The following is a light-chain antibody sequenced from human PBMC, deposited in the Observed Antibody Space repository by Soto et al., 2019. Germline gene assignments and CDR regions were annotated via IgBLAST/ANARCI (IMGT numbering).Light chain of an antibody. Sequence: EIVMTQSPATLSVSPGERATLSCRASQSVSGNLAWYQQKPGRAPRLLIYGASTRATGIPARFSGSGSGTEFILTISSLQSEDFAVYYCQQYNNSPPVTFGGGTKVEIK. CDR1: QSVSGN. CDR2: GAS. J-gene: IGKJ4*01. V-gene: IGKV3-15*01. CDR3: QQYNNSPPVT.